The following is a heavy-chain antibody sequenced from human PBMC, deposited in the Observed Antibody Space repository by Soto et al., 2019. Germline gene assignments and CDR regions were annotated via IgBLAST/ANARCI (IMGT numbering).Heavy chain of an antibody. Sequence: PGGSLRLSCAASGFTFSSYSMNWVRQAPGKGLEWVSSISSSSYIYYTGSVKGRFTISRDNAKNSLYLQMNSLRAEDTAVYYCARDPPPPGIAAAGPSWGQGTLVTVSS. J-gene: IGHJ4*02. V-gene: IGHV3-21*01. CDR2: ISSSSYI. CDR1: GFTFSSYS. CDR3: ARDPPPPGIAAAGPS. D-gene: IGHD6-13*01.